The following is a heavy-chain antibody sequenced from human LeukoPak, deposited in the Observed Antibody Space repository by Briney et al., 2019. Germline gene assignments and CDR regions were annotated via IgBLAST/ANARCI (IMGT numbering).Heavy chain of an antibody. CDR3: VRDHHRRLYDSQARDTFDI. Sequence: GGSLRLSCAASGFTFSSYSMNWVRQAPGKGLEWVSYISSSSSTIYYADSVKGQFTISRDNAKNSLYLQMNSLRAEDTAVYYCVRDHHRRLYDSQARDTFDIWGRGTMVTVSS. J-gene: IGHJ3*02. CDR1: GFTFSSYS. V-gene: IGHV3-48*01. CDR2: ISSSSSTI. D-gene: IGHD5/OR15-5a*01.